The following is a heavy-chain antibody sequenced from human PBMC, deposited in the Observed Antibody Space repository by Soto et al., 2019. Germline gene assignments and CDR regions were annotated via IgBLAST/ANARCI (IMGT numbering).Heavy chain of an antibody. CDR3: ARDGYFDL. CDR1: GYSFTSYW. J-gene: IGHJ2*01. CDR2: IYPGDSNI. Sequence: EVQLVQSGAEVKKPGESLKISCKASGYSFTSYWIAWVRQMPGKGLEWMGVIYPGDSNIRYSPSFQGQVTISADKAISSASLQWSSLKASDTAMYYCARDGYFDLWGRGTLVTVSS. V-gene: IGHV5-51*03.